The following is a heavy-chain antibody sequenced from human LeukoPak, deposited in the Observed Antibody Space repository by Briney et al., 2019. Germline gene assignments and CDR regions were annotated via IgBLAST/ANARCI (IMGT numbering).Heavy chain of an antibody. CDR3: VTNRREFCSAGGCCTEKYTWFDP. CDR2: IKQDGSEQ. CDR1: GFTFSDYW. J-gene: IGHJ5*02. D-gene: IGHD2-15*01. Sequence: GGSLRLSCTASGFTFSDYWMSWVRQAPGRGLEWVANIKQDGSEQYYADFVKGRFTVSRDNAKSSLSLQMNSLRPEDTAVYRCVTNRREFCSAGGCCTEKYTWFDPWGQGTLVTVSS. V-gene: IGHV3-7*01.